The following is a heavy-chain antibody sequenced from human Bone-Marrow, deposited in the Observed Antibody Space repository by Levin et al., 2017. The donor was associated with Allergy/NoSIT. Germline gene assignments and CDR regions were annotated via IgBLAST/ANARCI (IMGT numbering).Heavy chain of an antibody. CDR3: ARAFYYDSSGNYRSAFDL. D-gene: IGHD3-22*01. CDR2: IIPMPGIT. Sequence: SVKVSCKASGCCFSSYPLNWVLPAXXXGLEWMGRIIPMPGITNYTQNFQERVTITADRSTSTAYMELSSLRSEDTAVYYCARAFYYDSSGNYRSAFDLWGQGTRVTVSS. V-gene: IGHV1-69*04. CDR1: GCCFSSYP. J-gene: IGHJ3*01.